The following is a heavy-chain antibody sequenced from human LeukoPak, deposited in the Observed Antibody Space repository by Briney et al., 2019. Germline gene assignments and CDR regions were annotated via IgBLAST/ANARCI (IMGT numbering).Heavy chain of an antibody. Sequence: ASVKVSCKTFGYTFTSSDFNWVRQATGQGLEWMGWMDPNSGNTGYAQKFQGRVTMTRDTSISTAYMEVSSLRSEDTAVYYCASNSGATFLVALDYWGQGTLVTVSS. CDR2: MDPNSGNT. CDR1: GYTFTSSD. CDR3: ASNSGATFLVALDY. J-gene: IGHJ4*02. D-gene: IGHD1-26*01. V-gene: IGHV1-8*01.